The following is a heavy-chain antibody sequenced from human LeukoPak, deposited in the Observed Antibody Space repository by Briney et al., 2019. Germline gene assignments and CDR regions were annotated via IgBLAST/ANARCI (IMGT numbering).Heavy chain of an antibody. CDR2: IKSKTDGGTT. Sequence: GGSLRLSCAASGFTFSNAWMSWVRQAPGKGLEWVGRIKSKTDGGTTDYAAPVKGRFTISRDDSKNTLYLQMNSLTMEDTAVYYCTTEYWAAAGTTFRYFHYWGQGTLVTVSS. D-gene: IGHD6-13*01. J-gene: IGHJ4*02. V-gene: IGHV3-15*01. CDR3: TTEYWAAAGTTFRYFHY. CDR1: GFTFSNAW.